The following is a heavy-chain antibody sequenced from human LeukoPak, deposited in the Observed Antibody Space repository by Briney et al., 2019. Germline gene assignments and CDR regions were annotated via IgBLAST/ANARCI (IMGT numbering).Heavy chain of an antibody. CDR3: ARGSDETVTISGWFDP. D-gene: IGHD4-17*01. V-gene: IGHV3-74*01. J-gene: IGHJ5*02. CDR2: LNSYGRTT. CDR1: GFTFSNHW. Sequence: GGSLRLSCAASGFTFSNHWMHWVRQGPGKGLVWVSRLNSYGRTTTYADSVKGRFTISRDNAKNTLYLQMNSLRVEDTAVYYCARGSDETVTISGWFDPWGQGTLVTVSS.